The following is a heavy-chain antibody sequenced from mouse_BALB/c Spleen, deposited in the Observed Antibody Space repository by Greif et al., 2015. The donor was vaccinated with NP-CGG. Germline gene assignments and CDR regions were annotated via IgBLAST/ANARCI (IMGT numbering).Heavy chain of an antibody. J-gene: IGHJ3*01. CDR1: GYTFTDYE. CDR3: TRVPY. V-gene: IGHV1-15*01. CDR2: IDPETGGT. Sequence: VKLVESGAELVRPGASVTLSCKASGYTFTDYEMHWVKQTPVHGLEWIGAIDPETGGTAYNQKFKGKATLTADKSSSTAYMELRSLTSEDSAAYYCTRVPYWGQGTLVTVSA.